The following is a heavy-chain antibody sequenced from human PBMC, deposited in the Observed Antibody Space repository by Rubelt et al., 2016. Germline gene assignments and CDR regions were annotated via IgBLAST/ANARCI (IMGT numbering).Heavy chain of an antibody. V-gene: IGHV3-48*02. Sequence: EVQLVESGGGLVQPGGSLRLSCAASGFTFSSYSMNWVRQAPGKGLEWVSYISSSSSTIYYADSVKGRCTMSRDNAKNSLYLQMNSLRDEDTAVYYWATQGYCSSTSCYGAYWGQGTLVTVSS. CDR1: GFTFSSYS. J-gene: IGHJ4*02. CDR2: ISSSSSTI. CDR3: ATQGYCSSTSCYGAY. D-gene: IGHD2-2*01.